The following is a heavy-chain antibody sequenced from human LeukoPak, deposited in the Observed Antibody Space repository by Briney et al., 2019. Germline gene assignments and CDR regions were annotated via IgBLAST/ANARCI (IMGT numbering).Heavy chain of an antibody. D-gene: IGHD2-2*02. CDR1: GFTFSSYS. CDR3: ASIPWVNPGLDY. CDR2: ISKDGSNK. J-gene: IGHJ4*02. V-gene: IGHV3-30-3*01. Sequence: PGGSLRLSCAASGFTFSSYSMHWVRQAPGKGLEWVAVISKDGSNKYCADSVKGRFTISRDNAKNTLYLQMNSLRAEDTAVYYCASIPWVNPGLDYWGQGTLVTVSS.